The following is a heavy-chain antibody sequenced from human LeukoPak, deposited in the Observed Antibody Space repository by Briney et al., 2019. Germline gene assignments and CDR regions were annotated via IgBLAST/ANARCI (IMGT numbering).Heavy chain of an antibody. CDR3: ARISSDWSFDY. V-gene: IGHV3-7*01. Sequence: GGSLRLSCAASGFTFSSYWMSWFRQAPGKGLEWVANIKQDGSEKYYVDSVKGRFTISRDNAKNSLYLQMNSLRAEDTAVYYCARISSDWSFDYWGQGTLVTVSS. D-gene: IGHD6-19*01. CDR2: IKQDGSEK. CDR1: GFTFSSYW. J-gene: IGHJ4*02.